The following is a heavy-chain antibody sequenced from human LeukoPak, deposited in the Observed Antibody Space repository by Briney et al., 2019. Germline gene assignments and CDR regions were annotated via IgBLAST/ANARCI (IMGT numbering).Heavy chain of an antibody. J-gene: IGHJ4*02. V-gene: IGHV3-23*01. CDR1: GFTFNSYA. CDR3: AKVPQYSYGRPSTRTYYFDY. D-gene: IGHD5-18*01. Sequence: GSLRLSCAASGFTFNSYAMSWVRQAPGKGLEWVSAISGSGGSTYYADSVKGRFTISRDNSKNTLYLQMNSLRAEDTAVYYCAKVPQYSYGRPSTRTYYFDYWGQGTLVTVSS. CDR2: ISGSGGST.